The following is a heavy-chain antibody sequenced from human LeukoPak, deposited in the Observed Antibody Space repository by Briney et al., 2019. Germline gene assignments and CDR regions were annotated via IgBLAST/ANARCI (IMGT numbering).Heavy chain of an antibody. CDR2: INWNGGST. V-gene: IGHV3-20*04. J-gene: IGHJ6*02. Sequence: GSLRLSCAASGFTFDDYGMSWVRQAPGKGLEWVSGINWNGGSTGYADSVKGRFTTSRDNAKNSLYLQVNSLRAEDTAVYYCARGFIVVVPAAIDYYYYGMDVWGQGTTVTVSS. CDR3: ARGFIVVVPAAIDYYYYGMDV. CDR1: GFTFDDYG. D-gene: IGHD2-2*01.